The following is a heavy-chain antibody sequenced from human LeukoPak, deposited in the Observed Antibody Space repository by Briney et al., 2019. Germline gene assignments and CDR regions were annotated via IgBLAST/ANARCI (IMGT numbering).Heavy chain of an antibody. CDR2: INSDGINT. Sequence: GGSLRLSCAASGFTFSNYWMHWVRQAPGKGLVWVSRINSDGINTSYADSVKGRFTISRDNAKNTLNLQMNSLRAEDTAVYYCAKEEVVPAAPNWFDPWGQGTLVTVSS. D-gene: IGHD2-2*01. CDR1: GFTFSNYW. CDR3: AKEEVVPAAPNWFDP. V-gene: IGHV3-74*01. J-gene: IGHJ5*02.